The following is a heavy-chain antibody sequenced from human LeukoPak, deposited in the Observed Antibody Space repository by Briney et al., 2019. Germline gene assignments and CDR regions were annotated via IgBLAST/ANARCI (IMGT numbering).Heavy chain of an antibody. V-gene: IGHV3-30*04. J-gene: IGHJ4*02. CDR1: GFTFSSYA. CDR3: AKDRVRGSDYFDY. Sequence: GGSLRLSCAASGFTFSSYAMHWVRQAPGKGLEWVAVISCDGSNKYYADSVKGRFTISRDNSKNTLYLQMNSLRAEDTAVYYCAKDRVRGSDYFDYWGQGTLVTVSS. D-gene: IGHD3-10*01. CDR2: ISCDGSNK.